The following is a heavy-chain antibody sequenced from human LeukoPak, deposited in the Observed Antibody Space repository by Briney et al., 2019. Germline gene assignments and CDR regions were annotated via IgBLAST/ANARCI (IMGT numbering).Heavy chain of an antibody. V-gene: IGHV4-30-4*01. CDR3: ARELTYYDILTGYSPTAWFDP. CDR1: GGSISSGDYY. D-gene: IGHD3-9*01. Sequence: PSQTLSLTCTVSGGSISSGDYYWSWIRQPPGKGLEWIGYIYYSGGTYYNPSLKSRVTISVDTSKNQFSLKMSYVTAADTAVYYCARELTYYDILTGYSPTAWFDPWGQGTLVTVSS. CDR2: IYYSGGT. J-gene: IGHJ5*02.